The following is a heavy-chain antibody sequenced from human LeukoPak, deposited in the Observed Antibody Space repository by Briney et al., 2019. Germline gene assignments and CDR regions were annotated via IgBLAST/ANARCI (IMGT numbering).Heavy chain of an antibody. CDR1: GYTFTGYY. J-gene: IGHJ4*02. Sequence: ASVKVSCKASGYTFTGYYMHWVRQAPGQGLEWMGWINPNSGGTNYAQKFQGRVTMTRDTSISTAYMELSRLRSDDTAVYYCARDTMPFTVTTSRGQFDYWGQGTLVTVSS. V-gene: IGHV1-2*02. CDR2: INPNSGGT. CDR3: ARDTMPFTVTTSRGQFDY. D-gene: IGHD4-17*01.